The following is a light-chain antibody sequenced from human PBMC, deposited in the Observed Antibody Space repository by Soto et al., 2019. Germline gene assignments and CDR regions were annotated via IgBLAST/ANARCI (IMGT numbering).Light chain of an antibody. J-gene: IGKJ1*01. CDR2: GAS. Sequence: IVLTQSPATLSVSPGERATLSCRASQSVSSSYLAWYQQKPGQAPSLLIYGASSRATGIPDRFSGSGSGTDFTLTISRLEPEDFAVYYCQQYGSPWTFGQGTKVDNK. V-gene: IGKV3-20*01. CDR1: QSVSSSY. CDR3: QQYGSPWT.